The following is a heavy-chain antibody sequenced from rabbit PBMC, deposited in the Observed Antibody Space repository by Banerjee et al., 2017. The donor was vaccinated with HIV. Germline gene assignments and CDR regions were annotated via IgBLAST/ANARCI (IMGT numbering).Heavy chain of an antibody. CDR1: GFTISSYH. Sequence: QSLEESGGDLVTPGGTLTLTCTASGFTISSYHMCWVRQAPGKGLEWIACINTGQGNTDYASWVNGRFTISKTSSTTVTLQMTSLTAADTATYFCARDLAGVIGWNFGLWGQGTLVTVS. CDR2: INTGQGNT. D-gene: IGHD4-1*01. J-gene: IGHJ4*01. CDR3: ARDLAGVIGWNFGL. V-gene: IGHV1S40*01.